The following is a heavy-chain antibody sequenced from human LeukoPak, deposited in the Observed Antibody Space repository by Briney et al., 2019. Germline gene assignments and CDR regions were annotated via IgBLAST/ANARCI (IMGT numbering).Heavy chain of an antibody. Sequence: PGGSLRLSCAASGFTFSYYSLNWVRQSPGKGLEWVSSISGGSTYIYYADSVKGRFTISRDNSKNTLYLQMNSLRADDTAIYYCAKDLGPVALNGGDYWGQGTLLTVSS. V-gene: IGHV3-21*01. J-gene: IGHJ4*02. CDR3: AKDLGPVALNGGDY. CDR1: GFTFSYYS. CDR2: ISGGSTYI. D-gene: IGHD6-19*01.